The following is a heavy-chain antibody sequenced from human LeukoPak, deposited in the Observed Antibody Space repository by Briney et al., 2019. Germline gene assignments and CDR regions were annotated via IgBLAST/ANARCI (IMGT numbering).Heavy chain of an antibody. J-gene: IGHJ4*02. CDR2: IYSGGST. CDR1: GFTVSSNY. V-gene: IGHV3-53*01. Sequence: PGGSLRLSCAASGFTVSSNYMSWVRQAPGKGLEWVSVIYSGGSTYYADSVKGRFTISRDNSKNTLYLQMNSLRAEDTAVYYCARDKGSGSYYGGDFDYWGQGTLVTVSS. D-gene: IGHD1-26*01. CDR3: ARDKGSGSYYGGDFDY.